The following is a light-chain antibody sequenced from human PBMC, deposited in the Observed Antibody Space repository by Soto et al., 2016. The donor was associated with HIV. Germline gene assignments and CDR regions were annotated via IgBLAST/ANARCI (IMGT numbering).Light chain of an antibody. Sequence: SYGLTQPPSVSVSPGQTANITCSGDKLGDKYASWYQQKPGQSPVVVIYQDSKRPSGIPERFSGSNSENTATLIISGTQAMDEADYYCQAWDFSTVVFGGGTKLTVL. J-gene: IGLJ2*01. CDR1: KLGDKY. CDR3: QAWDFSTVV. CDR2: QDS. V-gene: IGLV3-1*01.